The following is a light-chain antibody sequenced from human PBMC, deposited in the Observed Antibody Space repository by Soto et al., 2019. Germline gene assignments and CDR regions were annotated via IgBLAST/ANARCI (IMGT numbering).Light chain of an antibody. CDR2: EGS. CDR1: SSDVGSYNL. J-gene: IGLJ2*01. CDR3: CSYAGSSTFG. Sequence: QSLLTQPASVSGSPGQSITISCTGTSSDVGSYNLVSWYQQHPGKAPKLMIYEGSKRPSGVSNRFSGSKSGNTASLTISGLQAEDEADYYCCSYAGSSTFGFGGGTKLTVL. V-gene: IGLV2-23*03.